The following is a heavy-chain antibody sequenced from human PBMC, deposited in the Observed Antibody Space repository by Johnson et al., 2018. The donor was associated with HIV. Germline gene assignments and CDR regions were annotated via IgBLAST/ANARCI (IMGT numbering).Heavy chain of an antibody. V-gene: IGHV3-20*03. CDR1: DYG. Sequence: DYGMSWVRQAPGKGLEWVSSINWNGGSTGYGYSVKGRFTISRDNAKNSLYLQMNSLRAEDTAVYYCARERVGATAFDVWGQGTLVTVSS. CDR3: ARERVGATAFDV. CDR2: INWNGGST. D-gene: IGHD1-26*01. J-gene: IGHJ3*01.